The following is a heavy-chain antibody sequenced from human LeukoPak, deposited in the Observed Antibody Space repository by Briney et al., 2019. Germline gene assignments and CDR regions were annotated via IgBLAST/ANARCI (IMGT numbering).Heavy chain of an antibody. D-gene: IGHD3-10*01. CDR3: ASSWFGELPVDY. J-gene: IGHJ4*02. V-gene: IGHV4-59*02. Sequence: SETLSLTCTVSGGSVSSYYWGWIRQPPGKGLEWIGYIYYSGSTNYNPSLKSRVTISVDTSKNQFSLKLSSVTAADTAVYYCASSWFGELPVDYWGQGTLVTVSS. CDR1: GGSVSSYY. CDR2: IYYSGST.